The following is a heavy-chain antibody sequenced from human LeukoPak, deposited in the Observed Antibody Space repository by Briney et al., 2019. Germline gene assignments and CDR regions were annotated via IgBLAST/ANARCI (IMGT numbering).Heavy chain of an antibody. CDR1: GGSFSGYY. CDR2: INHSGST. J-gene: IGHJ4*02. CDR3: ARGPSTYSSSWYPY. V-gene: IGHV4-34*01. D-gene: IGHD6-13*01. Sequence: SETLSLTCAVYGGSFSGYYWSWIRQPPGKGLEWIGEINHSGSTNYNPSLKSRVTISVDTSKNQFSLKLSSVTAADTAVYYCARGPSTYSSSWYPYWGQGTLVTVSS.